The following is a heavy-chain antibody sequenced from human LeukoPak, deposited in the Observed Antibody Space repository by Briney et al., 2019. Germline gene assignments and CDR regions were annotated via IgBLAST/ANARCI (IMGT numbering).Heavy chain of an antibody. D-gene: IGHD3-16*01. J-gene: IGHJ4*02. Sequence: PGRSLRLSCAASGFTFSSYAMHWVRQAPGKGLEWVAVISYDGSNKYYADSVKGRFTISRDNSKNTLYLQMNSLRAEDTAVYYCARDRAYDYVWGSIDYWGQGTLVTVSS. V-gene: IGHV3-30-3*01. CDR2: ISYDGSNK. CDR3: ARDRAYDYVWGSIDY. CDR1: GFTFSSYA.